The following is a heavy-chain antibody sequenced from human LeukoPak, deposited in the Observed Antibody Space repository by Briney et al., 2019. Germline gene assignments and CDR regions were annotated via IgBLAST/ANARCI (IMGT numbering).Heavy chain of an antibody. D-gene: IGHD6-13*01. CDR2: ISSSGSTI. J-gene: IGHJ4*02. CDR1: GFTFSSYE. CDR3: AREDGIAAAFDY. Sequence: PGGSLRLSCAASGFTFSSYEMNWVRQAPGKGLEWVSYISSSGSTIYYTDSVKGRFTISRDNTKNSLYLQMNSLRAEDTAVYYCAREDGIAAAFDYWGQGSPVTVSS. V-gene: IGHV3-48*03.